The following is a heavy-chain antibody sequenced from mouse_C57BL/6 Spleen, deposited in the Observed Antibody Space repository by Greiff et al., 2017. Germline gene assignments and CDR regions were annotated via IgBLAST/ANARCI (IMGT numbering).Heavy chain of an antibody. V-gene: IGHV3-6*01. J-gene: IGHJ2*01. Sequence: EVHLVESGPGLVKPSQSLSLTCSVTGYSITSGYYWNWIRQFPGNKLEWMGYISYDGSNNYNPSLKNRISITRDTSKNQFFLKLNSVTTEVTATYYCAREDQYYFDYWGQGTTLTVSS. CDR2: ISYDGSN. CDR1: GYSITSGYY. CDR3: AREDQYYFDY.